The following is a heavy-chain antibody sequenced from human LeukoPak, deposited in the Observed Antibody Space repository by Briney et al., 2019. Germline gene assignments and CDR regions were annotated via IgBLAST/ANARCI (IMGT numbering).Heavy chain of an antibody. CDR2: ISGNGTT. Sequence: PGGSLRLSCAASGFSFSVYEIHWVRQAPGKGLQWVSAISGNGTTFYADFVKGRFIVSRDNSKNTLYLQIDSLTTEDTATYFCSKEGAPPMIPFDFWGQGSLVVVS. CDR3: SKEGAPPMIPFDF. V-gene: IGHV3-23*01. J-gene: IGHJ5*01. CDR1: GFSFSVYE. D-gene: IGHD3-16*01.